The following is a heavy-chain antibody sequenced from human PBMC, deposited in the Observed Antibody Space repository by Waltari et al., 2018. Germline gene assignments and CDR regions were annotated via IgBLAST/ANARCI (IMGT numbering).Heavy chain of an antibody. Sequence: EVQLVESGGGLVQPGGSLRLSCAASGFTFSSYEMTWVRRAPGKGLEWVSYISSSGSTIYYADSVKGRFTISRDNAKNSLYLQMNSLRAEDTAVYYCARDSRELLYYFDYWGQGTLVTVSS. J-gene: IGHJ4*02. CDR2: ISSSGSTI. V-gene: IGHV3-48*03. CDR3: ARDSRELLYYFDY. CDR1: GFTFSSYE. D-gene: IGHD1-26*01.